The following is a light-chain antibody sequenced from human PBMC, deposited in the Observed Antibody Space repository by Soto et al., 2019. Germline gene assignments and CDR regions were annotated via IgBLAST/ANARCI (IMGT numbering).Light chain of an antibody. J-gene: IGKJ4*01. CDR3: MQVLQTPHT. Sequence: DIVMTQSPLSLPVTPGEPASISCRSSQSLLHDNGYNYLDWYLQKPGQSPQLLIYLGSNRASGVPDRFSGSGSGTDFTLKISRVEAEDVGVYYCMQVLQTPHTFGGGTKVEIK. V-gene: IGKV2-28*01. CDR1: QSLLHDNGYNY. CDR2: LGS.